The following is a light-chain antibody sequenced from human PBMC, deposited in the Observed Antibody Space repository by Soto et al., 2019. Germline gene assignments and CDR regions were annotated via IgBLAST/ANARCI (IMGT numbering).Light chain of an antibody. Sequence: LTQPASASGSPGQSITISCTGTSSDVGGYNYVSWYQQHPGKAPKLMIYDVSNRPSGVSNRFSGSKSGNTASLTISGLQAEDEADYYCSSYTSSSTRVFGTGTKATVL. CDR1: SSDVGGYNY. V-gene: IGLV2-14*01. CDR3: SSYTSSSTRV. J-gene: IGLJ1*01. CDR2: DVS.